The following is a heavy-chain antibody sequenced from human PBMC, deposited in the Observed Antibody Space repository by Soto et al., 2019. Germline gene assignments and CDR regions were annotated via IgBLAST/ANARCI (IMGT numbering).Heavy chain of an antibody. CDR2: IYYSGNT. V-gene: IGHV4-39*01. D-gene: IGHD6-19*01. CDR3: ARRPASYSSGWYYFDY. Sequence: SETLSLTCTVSGGSISISSYYWGWIRQPPGKGLEWIGSIYYSGNTYYNPSLKSRVTISVDTSKNQFSLKLSSVTAADTAVYYCARRPASYSSGWYYFDYWGQGTLVTVSS. CDR1: GGSISISSYY. J-gene: IGHJ4*02.